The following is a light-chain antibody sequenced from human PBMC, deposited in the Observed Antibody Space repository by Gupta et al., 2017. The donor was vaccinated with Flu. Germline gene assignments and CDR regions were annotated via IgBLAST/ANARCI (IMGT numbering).Light chain of an antibody. CDR1: QSIRND. J-gene: IGKJ1*01. Sequence: AIQMTQSPSSLSASVGDRVTITCRARQSIRNDLGWYQQKPGKAPKLLIYAASSLQSGVPSRFSGSGSGTDFTLTISSLQPEDFATYYCLQYYNYPWTFGQGTKVEIK. CDR3: LQYYNYPWT. CDR2: AAS. V-gene: IGKV1-6*01.